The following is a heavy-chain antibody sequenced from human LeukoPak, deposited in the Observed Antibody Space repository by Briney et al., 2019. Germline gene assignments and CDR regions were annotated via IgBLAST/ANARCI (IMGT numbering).Heavy chain of an antibody. CDR2: IKSKTDGGTT. J-gene: IGHJ4*02. V-gene: IGHV3-15*01. CDR3: TTDGPDYYDILTGYLSPLDY. Sequence: LGGSLRLSCAASGFTFSNAWMSWVRQAPGKGLEWVGRIKSKTDGGTTDYAAPVKGRFTISRDDSKNTLYLQMNSLKTEDTAVYYCTTDGPDYYDILTGYLSPLDYWGQGTLVTVSS. CDR1: GFTFSNAW. D-gene: IGHD3-9*01.